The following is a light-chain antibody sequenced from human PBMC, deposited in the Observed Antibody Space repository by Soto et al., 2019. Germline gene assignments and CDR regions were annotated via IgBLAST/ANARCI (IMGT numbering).Light chain of an antibody. J-gene: IGKJ5*01. V-gene: IGKV2-24*01. CDR2: KIS. CDR1: QSLVPSDGNTY. CDR3: MQATQFPIT. Sequence: DIVMTQTPLSSPVTLGQPASISCRSSQSLVPSDGNTYLSWLQQRPGQPQRFLIYKISDRFSGVPDRFSGSGAGTDFTLKISRVEAEDVGVYYCMQATQFPITFGQGTRLEVK.